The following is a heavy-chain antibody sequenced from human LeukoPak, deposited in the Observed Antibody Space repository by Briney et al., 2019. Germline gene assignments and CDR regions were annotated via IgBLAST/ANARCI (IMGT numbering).Heavy chain of an antibody. CDR1: GGSISSGGYY. CDR2: IYCSGST. CDR3: ARDGSRYSPLGDYYGMDV. Sequence: SETLSLTCTVSGGSISSGGYYWSWIRQHPGKGLEWIGYIYCSGSTYYNPSLKSRVTISVDTSKNQFSLKLSSVTAADTAVYYCARDGSRYSPLGDYYGMDVWGQGTTVTVSS. V-gene: IGHV4-31*03. J-gene: IGHJ6*02. D-gene: IGHD5-12*01.